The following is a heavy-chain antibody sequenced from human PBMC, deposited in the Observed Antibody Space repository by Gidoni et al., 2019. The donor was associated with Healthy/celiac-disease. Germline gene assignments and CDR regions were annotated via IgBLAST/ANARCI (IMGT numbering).Heavy chain of an antibody. CDR2: IYPCDSDN. D-gene: IGHD2-2*01. J-gene: IGHJ6*02. CDR1: GYSFTSYW. V-gene: IGHV5-51*01. Sequence: EVQLLQSGADVKPPGESLQFSCTSSGYSFTSYWIGLVRQMPGKGLEWMGIIYPCDSDNRYSQSYQGEVNIVDDKTISTAYMQWSILKASDTAMYYGGRHTCSSTSCYDYCMDVWGQGTTVTVSS. CDR3: GRHTCSSTSCYDYCMDV.